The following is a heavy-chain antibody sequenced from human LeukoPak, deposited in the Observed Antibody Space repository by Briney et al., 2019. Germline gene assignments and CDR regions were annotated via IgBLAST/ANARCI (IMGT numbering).Heavy chain of an antibody. CDR1: GFTVSSNY. Sequence: GGSLRLSCAASGFTVSSNYMSWVRQAPGKGLEWVSVIYSGGSTYYADSVKGRFTISRDNSENTLYLQMNSLRAEDTAVYYCAREIPTYYDILTGDSAFDIWGQGTMVTVSS. V-gene: IGHV3-53*01. J-gene: IGHJ3*02. CDR2: IYSGGST. D-gene: IGHD3-9*01. CDR3: AREIPTYYDILTGDSAFDI.